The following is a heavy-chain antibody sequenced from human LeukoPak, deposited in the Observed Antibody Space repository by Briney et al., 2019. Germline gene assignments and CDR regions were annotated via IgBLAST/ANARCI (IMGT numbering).Heavy chain of an antibody. V-gene: IGHV3-30*04. D-gene: IGHD2-2*01. CDR1: GFNFSSCG. Sequence: GGSLRLSCAASGFNFSSCGMYWVRQAPGKGREWVAAVSFDGDNEDYGDSVQGRFTIYRDNSKNTLYLQMNSLRAEDTAVYYCASGGCSGTTCSFRHWGQGTLVTVSS. J-gene: IGHJ1*01. CDR3: ASGGCSGTTCSFRH. CDR2: VSFDGDNE.